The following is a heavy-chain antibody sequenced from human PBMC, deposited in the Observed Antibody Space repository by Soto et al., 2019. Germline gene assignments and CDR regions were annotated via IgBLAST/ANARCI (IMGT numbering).Heavy chain of an antibody. CDR3: ARVHTMVRGVIQSYYYGMDV. Sequence: SETLSLTCAVSGGSISSSYWWSWVRQPPGKGLEWIGEINHSGSTNYNPSLKSRVTISVDTSKNQFSLKLSSVTAADTAVYYCARVHTMVRGVIQSYYYGMDVWGQGTTVTVSS. CDR1: GGSISSSYW. J-gene: IGHJ6*02. V-gene: IGHV4-4*02. D-gene: IGHD3-10*01. CDR2: INHSGST.